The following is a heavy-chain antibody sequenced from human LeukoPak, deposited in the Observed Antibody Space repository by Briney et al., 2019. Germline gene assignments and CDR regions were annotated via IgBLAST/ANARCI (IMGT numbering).Heavy chain of an antibody. Sequence: ASVKVSCKTSGYTFGSYYMHWVRQAPGQGPEWMGIINPSGGSTSHAQKFQGRVTMTRDTSTSTVYMELSSLRSEDTAVYYCARDAGYSSGWPTYYFDHWGQGTLVTVSS. J-gene: IGHJ4*01. CDR1: GYTFGSYY. CDR2: INPSGGST. D-gene: IGHD6-19*01. V-gene: IGHV1-46*01. CDR3: ARDAGYSSGWPTYYFDH.